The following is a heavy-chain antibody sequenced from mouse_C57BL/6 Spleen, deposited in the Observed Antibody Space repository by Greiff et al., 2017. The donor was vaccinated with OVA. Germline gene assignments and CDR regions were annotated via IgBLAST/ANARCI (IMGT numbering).Heavy chain of an antibody. CDR3: ARRDVSSSFAY. CDR2: ISSGSSTI. Sequence: EVKLMESGGGLVKPGGSLKLSCAASGFTFSDYGMHWVRQAPEKGLEWVAYISSGSSTIYYADTVKGRFTISRDNAKNTLFLQMTSLRSEDTAMYYGARRDVSSSFAYWGQGTLVTVSA. V-gene: IGHV5-17*01. D-gene: IGHD1-1*01. J-gene: IGHJ3*01. CDR1: GFTFSDYG.